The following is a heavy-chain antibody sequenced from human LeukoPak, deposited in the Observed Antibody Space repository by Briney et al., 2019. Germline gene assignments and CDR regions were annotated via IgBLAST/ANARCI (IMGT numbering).Heavy chain of an antibody. D-gene: IGHD2-15*01. CDR2: IYHSGST. V-gene: IGHV4-30-2*01. J-gene: IGHJ5*02. CDR1: GGSISSGGYS. CDR3: ARAAPGYCSGGSCYSVWFDP. Sequence: SETLSLTCDVSGGSISSGGYSWSWIRQPPGKGLEWIGYIYHSGSTYYNPSLKSRVTISVDRSKNQFSLKLSSVTAADTAVYYCARAAPGYCSGGSCYSVWFDPWGQGTLVTVSS.